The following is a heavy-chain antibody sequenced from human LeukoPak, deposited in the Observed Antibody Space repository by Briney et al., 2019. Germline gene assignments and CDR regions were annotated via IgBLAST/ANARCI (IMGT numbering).Heavy chain of an antibody. J-gene: IGHJ4*02. CDR1: GYSISSDYY. CDR3: ASRLRYDILTGYYPPFDY. V-gene: IGHV4-38-2*02. CDR2: IYHSGST. D-gene: IGHD3-9*01. Sequence: PSETLSLTCTVSGYSISSDYYWGWIRQPPGKGLEWIGTIYHSGSTYYNPSLKSRVTISVDTSKNQFSLKLSSVTAADTAVYYCASRLRYDILTGYYPPFDYWGQGTLVTVSS.